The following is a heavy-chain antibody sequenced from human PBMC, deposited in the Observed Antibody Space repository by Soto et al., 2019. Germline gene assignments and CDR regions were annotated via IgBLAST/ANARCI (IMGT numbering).Heavy chain of an antibody. J-gene: IGHJ6*02. CDR1: GGTFSSYT. D-gene: IGHD4-17*01. CDR2: IIPILGIA. Sequence: SVKVSCKASGGTFSSYTISWVRQAPGQGLEWMGRIIPILGIANYAQKFQGRVTITADKSTSTAYMELSSLRSEDTPVYYCASSMVTTWYYYYGLDVWGQGTTVTVSS. CDR3: ASSMVTTWYYYYGLDV. V-gene: IGHV1-69*02.